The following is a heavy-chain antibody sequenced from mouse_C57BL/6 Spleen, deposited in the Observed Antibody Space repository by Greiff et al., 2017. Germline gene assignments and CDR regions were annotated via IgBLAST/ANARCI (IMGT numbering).Heavy chain of an antibody. CDR2: INPNNGGT. J-gene: IGHJ1*03. CDR3: AREGIFTKVVGEGYFDV. CDR1: GYTFTDYN. V-gene: IGHV1-18*01. D-gene: IGHD1-1*01. Sequence: VQLQQSGPELVKPGASVKIPCKASGYTFTDYNMDWVKQSHGKSLEWIGDINPNNGGTIYNQKFKGKATLTVDKSSSTAYMELRSLTSEDTAVYYCAREGIFTKVVGEGYFDVWGTGTTVTVSS.